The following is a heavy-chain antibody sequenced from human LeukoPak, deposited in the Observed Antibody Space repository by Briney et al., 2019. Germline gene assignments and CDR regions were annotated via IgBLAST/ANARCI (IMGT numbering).Heavy chain of an antibody. J-gene: IGHJ4*02. D-gene: IGHD5-18*01. V-gene: IGHV4-59*12. CDR3: ARGSGYSYGYPFDY. CDR1: GGSISSYY. Sequence: SETLSLTCTVSGGSISSYYWSWIRQPPGKGLEWIGYIYYSGSTNYNPSLKSRVTMSVDTSKNQFSLKLTSVSAADTAVYYCARGSGYSYGYPFDYWGQGTLVTVSS. CDR2: IYYSGST.